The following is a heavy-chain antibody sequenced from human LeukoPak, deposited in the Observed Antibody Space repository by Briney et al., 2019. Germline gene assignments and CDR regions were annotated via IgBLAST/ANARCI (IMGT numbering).Heavy chain of an antibody. J-gene: IGHJ4*02. Sequence: SEALSLTCTVSGGSISSGSYYWSWIRQPAGKGLEWIGRIYTSGSTNYNPSLKSRVTISVDTSKNQFSLKLSSVTAADTAVYYCARDGDNYYGSGSYGYWGQGTLVTVSS. CDR2: IYTSGST. V-gene: IGHV4-61*02. CDR1: GGSISSGSYY. D-gene: IGHD3-10*01. CDR3: ARDGDNYYGSGSYGY.